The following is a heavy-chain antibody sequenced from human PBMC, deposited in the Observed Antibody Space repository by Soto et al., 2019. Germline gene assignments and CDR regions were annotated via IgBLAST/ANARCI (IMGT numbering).Heavy chain of an antibody. CDR1: GYTFTSYA. J-gene: IGHJ2*01. D-gene: IGHD4-17*01. Sequence: ASVKVSCKASGYTFTSYAMHWVRQAPGQRLEWMGWINAGNGNTKYAQKFQGRVTITRDTSTSTAYMELRSLRSDDTAVYYCARSPWTGDYWYFDLWGRGTLVTVSS. V-gene: IGHV1-3*01. CDR2: INAGNGNT. CDR3: ARSPWTGDYWYFDL.